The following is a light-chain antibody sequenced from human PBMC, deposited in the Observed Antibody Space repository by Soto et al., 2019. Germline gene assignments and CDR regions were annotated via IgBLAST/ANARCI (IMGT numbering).Light chain of an antibody. CDR2: GVS. CDR1: QQLASDC. Sequence: IELTKSPGTLSLSPGKRATLSCRTTQQLASDCLAWYQQKPGQAPRLLLYGVSTRDTGIPERFSGSGSGTDFTLAISSVEPEDFAVYFCQQYADSPSTFGQGTRLEI. J-gene: IGKJ5*01. CDR3: QQYADSPST. V-gene: IGKV3-20*01.